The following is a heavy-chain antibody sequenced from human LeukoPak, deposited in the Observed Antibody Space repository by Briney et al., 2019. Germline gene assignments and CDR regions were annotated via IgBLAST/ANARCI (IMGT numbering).Heavy chain of an antibody. CDR1: GYTFTNYD. J-gene: IGHJ4*02. V-gene: IGHV1-8*01. CDR2: MNPNSGNT. Sequence: ASVKVSCKASGYTFTNYDINWGGQATGQGLEWMGWMNPNSGNTGYAQKFQGRVTMTRNTSISTAYMELSSLRSEDTAVYYCAQTPSGYWWTLGYWGQGTLVTVSS. D-gene: IGHD3-22*01. CDR3: AQTPSGYWWTLGY.